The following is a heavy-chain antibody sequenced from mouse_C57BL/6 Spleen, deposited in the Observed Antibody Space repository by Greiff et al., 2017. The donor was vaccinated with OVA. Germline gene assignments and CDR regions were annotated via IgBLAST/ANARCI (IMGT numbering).Heavy chain of an antibody. J-gene: IGHJ3*01. CDR3: TSYCSSPFAY. CDR1: GYTFTDYE. V-gene: IGHV1-15*01. Sequence: QVQLQQSGAELVRPGASVTLSCKASGYTFTDYEMHWVKQTPVHGLEWIGAIDPETGGTAYNQKLKGKAILTADTSSSTAYMELRSLTSEDSAVYYCTSYCSSPFAYWGQGTLVTVSA. D-gene: IGHD1-1*01. CDR2: IDPETGGT.